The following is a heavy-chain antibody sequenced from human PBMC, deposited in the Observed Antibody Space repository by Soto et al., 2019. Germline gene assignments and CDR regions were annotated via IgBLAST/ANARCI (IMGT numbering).Heavy chain of an antibody. CDR1: GDSINNYS. Sequence: PSETLSLTCAVSGDSINNYSWSWIRQPPGKGLEWIGYISYSGSTSYNPSLRSRVTISVDTSKNQFSLNLSSVTAADTAVYYCVIEHRGVVQPAHRYNWFDPWGQGTLVTVSS. CDR2: ISYSGST. V-gene: IGHV4-59*01. CDR3: VIEHRGVVQPAHRYNWFDP. J-gene: IGHJ5*02. D-gene: IGHD2-2*01.